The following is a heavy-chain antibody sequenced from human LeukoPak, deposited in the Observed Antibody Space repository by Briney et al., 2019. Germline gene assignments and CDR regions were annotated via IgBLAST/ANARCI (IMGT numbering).Heavy chain of an antibody. D-gene: IGHD3-10*01. CDR1: GFKFSSYA. Sequence: GGSLRLSCAASGFKFSSYAMHRVRQAPDKGLEWVAFIQYDDSIEYYADSVKGRFTISRDNSKNTLYLQMNSLRGDDTAVYYCAKDQGVVGSYDYWGHGTLVTVSS. J-gene: IGHJ4*01. V-gene: IGHV3-30*02. CDR2: IQYDDSIE. CDR3: AKDQGVVGSYDY.